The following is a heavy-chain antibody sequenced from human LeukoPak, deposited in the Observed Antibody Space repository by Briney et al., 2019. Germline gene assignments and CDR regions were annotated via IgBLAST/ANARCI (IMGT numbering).Heavy chain of an antibody. D-gene: IGHD3-3*01. CDR1: GFTFSSYW. J-gene: IGHJ4*02. CDR3: AREVRYYDFWSGYWFDY. Sequence: GGSLRLSCAASGFTFSSYWMSWVRQAPGKGLEWVANIKQDGSEKYYVDSVKGRFTISRDNAKNSLYLQMNSLRAEDTAVYYCAREVRYYDFWSGYWFDYWGQGTLVTVSS. V-gene: IGHV3-7*01. CDR2: IKQDGSEK.